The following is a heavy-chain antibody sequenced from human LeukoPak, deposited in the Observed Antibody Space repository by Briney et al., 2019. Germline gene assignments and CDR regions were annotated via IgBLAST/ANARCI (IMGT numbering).Heavy chain of an antibody. Sequence: PSETLSLTCTVSGGSVSSGSYYWSWIRQPPGKGLEWIGYIYYSGSTNYNPSLKSRVTISVDTSKNQFSLKLSSVTAADTAVYYCARGNSSSLSRAIDYWGQGTLVTVSS. J-gene: IGHJ4*02. V-gene: IGHV4-61*01. CDR2: IYYSGST. CDR1: GGSVSSGSYY. CDR3: ARGNSSSLSRAIDY. D-gene: IGHD6-13*01.